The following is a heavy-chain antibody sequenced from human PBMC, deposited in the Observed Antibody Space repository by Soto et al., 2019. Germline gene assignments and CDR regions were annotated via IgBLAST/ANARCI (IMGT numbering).Heavy chain of an antibody. CDR1: GFTFGDYA. CDR2: IRSKAYGGTT. V-gene: IGHV3-49*03. D-gene: IGHD6-13*01. J-gene: IGHJ4*02. CDR3: TRRYSSSWYDY. Sequence: SLRLSCTASGFTFGDYAMSWFRQAPGKGLEWVGFIRSKAYGGTTEYAASVKGRFTISRDDSKSIAYLQMNSLKTEDTAVYYCTRRYSSSWYDYWGQGTLVTVSS.